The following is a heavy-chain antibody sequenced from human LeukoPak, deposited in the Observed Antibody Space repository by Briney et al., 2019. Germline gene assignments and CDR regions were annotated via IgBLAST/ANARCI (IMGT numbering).Heavy chain of an antibody. CDR3: ARDGVLRSFDWLFPYYMDV. D-gene: IGHD3-9*01. J-gene: IGHJ6*03. CDR1: GFTFSDYY. CDR2: ISTSGSTI. V-gene: IGHV3-11*01. Sequence: GGSLRLSCAASGFTFSDYYMTWIRQAPGKGLEWVSYISTSGSTIYYTDSVKGRFTISRDNAKNSLYLQMNSLRAEDTVVYYCARDGVLRSFDWLFPYYMDVWGKGTTVTISS.